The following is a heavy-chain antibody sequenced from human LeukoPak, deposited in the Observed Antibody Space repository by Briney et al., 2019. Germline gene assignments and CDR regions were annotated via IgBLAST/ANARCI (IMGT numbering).Heavy chain of an antibody. J-gene: IGHJ4*02. CDR2: IRSKANSYAT. CDR1: GFTFSGSA. CDR3: ANGRPWYSSSSEYY. V-gene: IGHV3-73*01. D-gene: IGHD6-6*01. Sequence: GGSLKLSCAASGFTFSGSAMHWVRQASGKGLGWVGRIRSKANSYATAYAASVKGRFTISRDESKNTAYLQMNSLRAEDTAVYYCANGRPWYSSSSEYYWGQGTLVTVSS.